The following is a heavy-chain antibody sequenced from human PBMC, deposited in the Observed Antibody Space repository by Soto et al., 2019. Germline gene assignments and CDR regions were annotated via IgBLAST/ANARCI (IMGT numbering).Heavy chain of an antibody. CDR2: FDPEDGET. CDR3: ATDVLLYSSSFRFDY. V-gene: IGHV1-24*01. CDR1: GYTLTELS. J-gene: IGHJ4*02. D-gene: IGHD6-6*01. Sequence: ASVKVSCKVSGYTLTELSMHWVRQAPGKGLEWMGGFDPEDGETIYAQKFQGRVTMTEDTSTDTAYMELSSLRSEDTAVYYCATDVLLYSSSFRFDYWGQGTSVTVPS.